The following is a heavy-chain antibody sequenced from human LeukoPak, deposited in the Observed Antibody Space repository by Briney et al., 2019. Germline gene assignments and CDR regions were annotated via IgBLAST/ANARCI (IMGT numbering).Heavy chain of an antibody. CDR1: GGSISGSSYY. Sequence: SETLSLTCTVSGGSISGSSYYWGWIRQPPGKGLEYIGNIYYSGNAFHSPSLTSRVTMSVDTSKNQFSLKLTSVTAADTAVYYCARQSFAPFQVGPETPIESWGQGTLVTVSS. D-gene: IGHD1-26*01. V-gene: IGHV4-39*01. J-gene: IGHJ4*02. CDR3: ARQSFAPFQVGPETPIES. CDR2: IYYSGNA.